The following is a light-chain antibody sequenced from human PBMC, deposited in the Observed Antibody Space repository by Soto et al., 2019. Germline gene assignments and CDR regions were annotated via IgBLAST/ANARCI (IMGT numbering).Light chain of an antibody. V-gene: IGLV2-14*01. CDR1: SSDVGGYTY. J-gene: IGLJ1*01. Sequence: QSALTQPASVSGSPGQSITISCTGTSSDVGGYTYVSWYQHHPGKAPKLIIYEVINRPSGVSNRFSGSKSGSTASLTISGLQAEDGADYYCSSYTSSSTYVFGTGTKLTVL. CDR2: EVI. CDR3: SSYTSSSTYV.